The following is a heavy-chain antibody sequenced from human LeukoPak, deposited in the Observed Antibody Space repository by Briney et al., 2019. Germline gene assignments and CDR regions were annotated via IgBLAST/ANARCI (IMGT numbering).Heavy chain of an antibody. Sequence: SETLSLTCTVSGRSISSYYWSWVRQPPGQGLEWIGYIYYTGSTNYNPSLKSRVTISIDTSKTQFSLKLTSVTAADTAVYYCARGDDYGVPCDHWGQGTLDTVSS. CDR3: ARGDDYGVPCDH. D-gene: IGHD4-17*01. CDR2: IYYTGST. V-gene: IGHV4-59*01. CDR1: GRSISSYY. J-gene: IGHJ4*02.